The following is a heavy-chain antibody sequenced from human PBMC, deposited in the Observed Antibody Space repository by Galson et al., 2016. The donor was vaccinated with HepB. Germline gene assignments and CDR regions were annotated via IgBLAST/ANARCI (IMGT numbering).Heavy chain of an antibody. CDR3: ARDRRSGSYGDDFHI. D-gene: IGHD1-26*01. CDR2: IWYDGSRK. CDR1: GFPFSSYG. V-gene: IGHV3-33*01. J-gene: IGHJ3*02. Sequence: SLRLSCAASGFPFSSYGIHWVRQAPGKGLEWVAVIWYDGSRKYYVDSVRGRFTISRDNFKNMVYPQMNSLRAEDTAVYYCARDRRSGSYGDDFHIWGQGTLVTVSS.